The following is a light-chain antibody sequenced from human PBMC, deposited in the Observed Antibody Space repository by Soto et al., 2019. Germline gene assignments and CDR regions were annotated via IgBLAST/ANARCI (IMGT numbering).Light chain of an antibody. V-gene: IGLV2-11*01. CDR2: DVS. Sequence: QSVLTQPRSVSGSPGQSVTISCTGTSSDVGGYNYVSWYQQHPGKAPKLMIYDVSKRPSGVPDRFSGSKSGNTASLTISGLQVENGANYYCCSYAGSYTLVFGGGTKLTVL. J-gene: IGLJ2*01. CDR1: SSDVGGYNY. CDR3: CSYAGSYTLV.